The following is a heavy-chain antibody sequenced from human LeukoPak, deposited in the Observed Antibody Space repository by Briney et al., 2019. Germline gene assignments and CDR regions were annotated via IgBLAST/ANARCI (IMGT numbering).Heavy chain of an antibody. CDR2: IKQDGSEK. Sequence: GGSLRLSCAASGFTFSRHWMNWVRQAPGKGLEWVANIKQDGSEKYYVDSVKGRFTISRDNAKNSLYLQMDSLRAEDTAIYYCAKIHQNRVVVGGKGAFDIWGQGTVVTVSS. D-gene: IGHD2-15*01. V-gene: IGHV3-7*03. CDR1: GFTFSRHW. CDR3: AKIHQNRVVVGGKGAFDI. J-gene: IGHJ3*02.